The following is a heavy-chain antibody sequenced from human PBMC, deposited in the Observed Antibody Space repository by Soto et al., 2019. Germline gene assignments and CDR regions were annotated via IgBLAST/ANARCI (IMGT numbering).Heavy chain of an antibody. V-gene: IGHV4-31*03. Sequence: SETLSLTCTISGGSISNGGYYWNWVRQHPGKGLEWVGYIHYSGSTWYNPSLESRVTISVDTSKDQFSLKLRSVTAADTAVYYCARVRGSGSYAAYYFDSWGQGTLVTVS. CDR1: GGSISNGGYY. CDR2: IHYSGST. D-gene: IGHD3-10*01. CDR3: ARVRGSGSYAAYYFDS. J-gene: IGHJ4*01.